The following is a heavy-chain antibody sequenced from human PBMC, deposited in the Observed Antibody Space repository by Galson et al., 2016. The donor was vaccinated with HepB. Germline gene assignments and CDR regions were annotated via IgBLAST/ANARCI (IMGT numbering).Heavy chain of an antibody. D-gene: IGHD2-8*02. V-gene: IGHV1-18*01. Sequence: SVKVSCKASGYTFTSYDLTWVRQAPGQGLEWMGWISPYSANTDYAQKFQGRLILTSDTSTRTASMELTSLRSDDTAVWFCARELQNVLSYGFDVWGHGTTVTVSS. CDR3: ARELQNVLSYGFDV. J-gene: IGHJ6*02. CDR2: ISPYSANT. CDR1: GYTFTSYD.